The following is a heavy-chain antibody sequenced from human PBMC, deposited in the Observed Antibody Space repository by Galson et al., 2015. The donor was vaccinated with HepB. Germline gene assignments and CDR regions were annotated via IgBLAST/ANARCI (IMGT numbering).Heavy chain of an antibody. CDR3: AKGGAYYGDYVNWYFDL. CDR2: ISGSGGST. D-gene: IGHD4-17*01. V-gene: IGHV3-23*01. J-gene: IGHJ2*01. CDR1: GFTFSSYA. Sequence: SLRLSCAASGFTFSSYAMSWVRQAPGKGLEWVSAISGSGGSTYYADSVKGRFTISRDNSKNTLYLQMNSLRAEDTAVYSCAKGGAYYGDYVNWYFDLWGRGTLVTVSS.